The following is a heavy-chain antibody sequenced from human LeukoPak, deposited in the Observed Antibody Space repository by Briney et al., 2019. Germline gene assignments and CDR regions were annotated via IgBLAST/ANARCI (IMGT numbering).Heavy chain of an antibody. V-gene: IGHV4-39*07. D-gene: IGHD3-22*01. CDR2: IYYSGST. J-gene: IGHJ4*02. Sequence: SETLSLTCTVSGGSISSSSYYWGWIRQPPGKGLEWIGNIYYSGSTYYNPSLKSRVTVSVDTSNNKFSLKLSSVTAADTAVYYCASPGLYYYDSSGQKGIMDYWGQGTLVTVSS. CDR3: ASPGLYYYDSSGQKGIMDY. CDR1: GGSISSSSYY.